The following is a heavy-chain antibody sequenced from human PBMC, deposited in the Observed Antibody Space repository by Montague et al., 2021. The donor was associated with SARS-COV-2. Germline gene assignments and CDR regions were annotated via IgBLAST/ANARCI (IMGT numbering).Heavy chain of an antibody. CDR3: ARGRGPETGYHFDY. CDR2: VSYDGDNE. D-gene: IGHD3-9*01. CDR1: GFTFSHYA. J-gene: IGHJ4*02. Sequence: SLRPSCAASGFTFSHYAMNWVRQAPGKGLEWVAFVSYDGDNEFYAESVKGRFSISRDKAKNTLNLEVHSLRPDDTAVYYCARGRGPETGYHFDYWGQGTLVTVSS. V-gene: IGHV3-30-3*01.